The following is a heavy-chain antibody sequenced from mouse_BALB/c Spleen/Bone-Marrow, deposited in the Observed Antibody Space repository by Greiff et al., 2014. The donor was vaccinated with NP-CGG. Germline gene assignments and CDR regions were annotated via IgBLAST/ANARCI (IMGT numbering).Heavy chain of an antibody. J-gene: IGHJ3*01. CDR1: GYTFTNYY. D-gene: IGHD2-4*01. CDR2: IYPGNVNT. CDR3: ARDDYAY. Sequence: QVQLKESGPELVKPGASVRISCKASGYTFTNYYIHWVKQRPGQGLEWIGWIYPGNVNTKYNEKFKGKATLTADKSSSTAYMQLSSLTSEDSAVYFCARDDYAYWGQGTLVTVSA. V-gene: IGHV1S56*01.